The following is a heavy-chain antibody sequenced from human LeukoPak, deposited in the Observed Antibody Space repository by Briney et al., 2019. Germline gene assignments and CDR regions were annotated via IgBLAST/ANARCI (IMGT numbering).Heavy chain of an antibody. Sequence: GASVKVSCNASGYTFTSYGISWVRQAPGQGLEWMGWISAYNGNTNYAQKLQGRVTMTTDTSTSTAYMELRSLRSDDTAVYYCARSPEGITIFGSGWFDPWGQGTLVTVSS. D-gene: IGHD3-3*01. CDR3: ARSPEGITIFGSGWFDP. J-gene: IGHJ5*02. V-gene: IGHV1-18*01. CDR2: ISAYNGNT. CDR1: GYTFTSYG.